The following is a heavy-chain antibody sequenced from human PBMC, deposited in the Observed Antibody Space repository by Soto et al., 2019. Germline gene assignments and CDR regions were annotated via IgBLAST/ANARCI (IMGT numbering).Heavy chain of an antibody. CDR3: ARSKIAAAGTDWFDP. Sequence: GASVKVSCKASGGTFSSYAISWVRQAPGQGLEWMGGIIPIFGTANYAQKFQGRVTITADESTSTAYMELSSLRSEDTAVYYCARSKIAAAGTDWFDPWGRGTLVTVSS. CDR1: GGTFSSYA. CDR2: IIPIFGTA. V-gene: IGHV1-69*13. D-gene: IGHD6-13*01. J-gene: IGHJ5*01.